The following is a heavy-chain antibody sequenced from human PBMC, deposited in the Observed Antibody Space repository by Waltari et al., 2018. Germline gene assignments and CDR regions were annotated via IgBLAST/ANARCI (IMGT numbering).Heavy chain of an antibody. CDR1: GYSISSGYY. V-gene: IGHV4-38-2*02. Sequence: QVQLQESGPGLVKPSETLSLTCAVSGYSISSGYYWGWIRQPPGKGLEWIGSIYHSGSTYDKPSLKSRVTISVDTAKNQCSLKLSSVTAADTAVYYCARDSSSDAFDIWGQGTMVTVSS. CDR2: IYHSGST. J-gene: IGHJ3*02. CDR3: ARDSSSDAFDI. D-gene: IGHD6-6*01.